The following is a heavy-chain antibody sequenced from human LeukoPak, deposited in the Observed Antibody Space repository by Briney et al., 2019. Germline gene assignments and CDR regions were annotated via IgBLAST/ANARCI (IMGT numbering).Heavy chain of an antibody. CDR1: GFTFSSYA. J-gene: IGHJ6*03. D-gene: IGHD3-3*01. V-gene: IGHV3-7*01. CDR2: IKQDGSEK. CDR3: ARANVLRFLEWLLYYYMDV. Sequence: GGSLRLSCAASGFTFSSYAMSWVRQAPGKGLEWVANIKQDGSEKYYVDSVKGRFTISRDNAKNSLYLQMNSLRAEDTAVYYCARANVLRFLEWLLYYYMDVWGKGTTVTVSS.